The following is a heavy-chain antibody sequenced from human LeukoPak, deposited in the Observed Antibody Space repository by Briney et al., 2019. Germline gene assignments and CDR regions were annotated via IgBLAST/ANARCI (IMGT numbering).Heavy chain of an antibody. CDR3: ARVSWRTSSRLGYSYYYMDV. CDR2: FYSTGNT. V-gene: IGHV4-4*07. J-gene: IGHJ6*03. Sequence: SETLSLTCTVSGDSISSYYWTWIRQPAGKGLEWIGRFYSTGNTNYNPSLRSRVTMSVDTSKNQFSLILNSVTAADTAVYYCARVSWRTSSRLGYSYYYMDVWGEGTTVTISS. D-gene: IGHD6-13*01. CDR1: GDSISSYY.